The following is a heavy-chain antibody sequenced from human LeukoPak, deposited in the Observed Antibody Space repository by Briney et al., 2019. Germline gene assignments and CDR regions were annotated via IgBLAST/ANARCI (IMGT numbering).Heavy chain of an antibody. D-gene: IGHD4-17*01. J-gene: IGHJ5*02. CDR1: GDSITSGTFC. Sequence: PSETLSLTCAVSGDSITSGTFCWGWIRQSQGKGREWIGYIYQSGRTFYTLSLRSRVAISMDRSKNQISLRLTSVTAADTAVYYCSRGVVNGDYSWFGPWGQGTLVIVSS. CDR2: IYQSGRT. CDR3: SRGVVNGDYSWFGP. V-gene: IGHV4-30-2*06.